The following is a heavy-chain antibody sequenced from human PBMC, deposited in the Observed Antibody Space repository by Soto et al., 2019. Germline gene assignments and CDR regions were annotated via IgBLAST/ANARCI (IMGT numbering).Heavy chain of an antibody. Sequence: VHLVESGGGLVEPGGSLRLSCEASGFMFSSYWMSWVRQAPGEGLEWVANIKQDGSEIHYLESVEGRFTIFRGNARKALYLPMNRLRTEEKGGYFRATYRGSFFPLGHYRWGQGTLVVVSS. CDR2: IKQDGSEI. V-gene: IGHV3-7*01. CDR3: ATYRGSFFPLGHYR. J-gene: IGHJ4*02. CDR1: GFMFSSYW. D-gene: IGHD3-16*01.